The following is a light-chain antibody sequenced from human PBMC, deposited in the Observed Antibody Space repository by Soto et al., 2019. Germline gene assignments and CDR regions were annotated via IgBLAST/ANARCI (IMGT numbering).Light chain of an antibody. J-gene: IGLJ2*01. CDR1: SGPSSYA. V-gene: IGLV4-69*01. CDR2: FNSDGSH. CDR3: QTWGTGSHVV. Sequence: QLVLTQSPSASASVGASVKLTCTLSSGPSSYAIAWHQQQPEKAPRYLMKFNSDGSHNKGDGIPDRFSGSSSGAEHYLTISNLQSEDEADYYCQTWGTGSHVVFGGETNFTVL.